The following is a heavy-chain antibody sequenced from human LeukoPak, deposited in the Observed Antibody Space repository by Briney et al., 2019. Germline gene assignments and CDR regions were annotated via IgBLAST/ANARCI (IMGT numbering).Heavy chain of an antibody. CDR3: ARLRYSSGWYYFDY. D-gene: IGHD6-19*01. V-gene: IGHV4-59*12. Sequence: SETLSLTCTVSGGSISSYYWSWIRQPPGKGLEWIGYIYYSGSTNYNPSLKSRVTILVDTSKNQFSLKLSSVTAADTAVYYCARLRYSSGWYYFDYWGQGTLVTVSS. CDR2: IYYSGST. J-gene: IGHJ4*02. CDR1: GGSISSYY.